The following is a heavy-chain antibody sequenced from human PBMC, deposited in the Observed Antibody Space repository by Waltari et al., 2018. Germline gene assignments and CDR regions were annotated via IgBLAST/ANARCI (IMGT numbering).Heavy chain of an antibody. CDR1: GGSISSSSYY. J-gene: IGHJ6*03. CDR2: IYYSGCA. CDR3: ARRGVVVAAARDYYYMDV. D-gene: IGHD2-15*01. V-gene: IGHV4-39*01. Sequence: QLQLQESGPGLVKPSETLSLTCTVSGGSISSSSYYWGWIRPPPGKGLEWIGSIYYSGCAYYNPSLKSRVTISVDTSKNQFSLKLSSVTAADTAVYYCARRGVVVAAARDYYYMDVWGKGTTVTVSS.